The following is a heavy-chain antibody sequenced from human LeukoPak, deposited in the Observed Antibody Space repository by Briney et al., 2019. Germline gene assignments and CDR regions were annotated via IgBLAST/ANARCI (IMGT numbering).Heavy chain of an antibody. CDR1: GFPFSSYA. V-gene: IGHV3-23*01. D-gene: IGHD3-22*01. Sequence: GSLRLSCAASGFPFSSYAMSWVRRAPGKGLEGVSAISGSGGSTYYADSVKGRFTISRDNSKNTLYLQMNSLRAEDTAVYYCAKEAGYYDSSTVFGVYFDYWGQGTLVTVSS. CDR3: AKEAGYYDSSTVFGVYFDY. CDR2: ISGSGGST. J-gene: IGHJ4*02.